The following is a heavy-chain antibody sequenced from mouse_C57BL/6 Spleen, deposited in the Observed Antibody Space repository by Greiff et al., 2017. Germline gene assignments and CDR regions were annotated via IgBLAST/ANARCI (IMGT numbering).Heavy chain of an antibody. CDR3: ASNYYGSSYVAWFAY. CDR2: IWSGGST. Sequence: VKLMEPGPGLVQPSQSLSITCTVSGFSLTSYGVHWVRQSPGKGLEWLGVIWSGGSTDYNAAFISRLSISKDNSKSQVFFKMNSLQADDTAIYYCASNYYGSSYVAWFAYWGQGTLVTVSA. CDR1: GFSLTSYG. D-gene: IGHD1-1*01. J-gene: IGHJ3*01. V-gene: IGHV2-2*01.